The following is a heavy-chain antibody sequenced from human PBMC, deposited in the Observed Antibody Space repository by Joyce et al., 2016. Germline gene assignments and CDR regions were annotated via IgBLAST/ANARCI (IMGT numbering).Heavy chain of an antibody. D-gene: IGHD3-16*01. CDR1: GFTFSNYG. J-gene: IGHJ4*02. CDR3: ARGGMIRHRYFGY. V-gene: IGHV3-23*01. CDR2: ITGSGSGT. Sequence: EVQLLESGGGLVQPGGSQRLSCAASGFTFSNYGMSWVRQAPGKGLEWVSTITGSGSGTYYADSVKGRFTISRDKSKNTLYLQMSSLRGEDTAVYYCARGGMIRHRYFGYWGQGTLVTVSS.